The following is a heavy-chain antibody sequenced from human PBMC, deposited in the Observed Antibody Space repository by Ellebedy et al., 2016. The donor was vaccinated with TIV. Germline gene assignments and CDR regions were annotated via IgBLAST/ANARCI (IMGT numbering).Heavy chain of an antibody. V-gene: IGHV4-59*01. CDR2: IYYSGST. J-gene: IGHJ4*02. CDR1: GGSISSYY. D-gene: IGHD3-22*01. CDR3: ARDSYDSSGYYY. Sequence: SETLSLTXTVSGGSISSYYWSWIRQPPGKGLEWIGYIYYSGSTNYNPSLKSRVTISVDTSKNQFSLKLNSVTAADTAVYYCARDSYDSSGYYYWGQGTLVTVSS.